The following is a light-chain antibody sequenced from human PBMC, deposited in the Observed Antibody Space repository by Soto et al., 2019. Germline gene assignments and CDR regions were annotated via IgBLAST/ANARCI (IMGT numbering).Light chain of an antibody. J-gene: IGKJ3*01. V-gene: IGKV3-20*01. Sequence: EIVLTQSPGTLSLSPGERATLPCRASQSVTSSYLAWYQQKPGQAPRLLMYGASSRATGIPDRFSGSGSGTDFTLTISRLEPEDFAVYYCQQYGSSPLTFGPGTKVDIK. CDR1: QSVTSSY. CDR3: QQYGSSPLT. CDR2: GAS.